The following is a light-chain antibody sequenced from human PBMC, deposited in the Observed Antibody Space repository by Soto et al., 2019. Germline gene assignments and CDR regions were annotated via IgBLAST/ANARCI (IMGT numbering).Light chain of an antibody. CDR1: QTISSW. V-gene: IGKV1-39*01. CDR3: QQSDSTPYT. CDR2: DAS. Sequence: DIQMTQSPSTLSGSVGDRVTITCLASQTISSWLAWYQQKPGKAPRLLIYDASSFLSGVPSRISGSGSGTDFTLTIASLQPEDFSTYYCQQSDSTPYTFGQGTKVDIK. J-gene: IGKJ2*01.